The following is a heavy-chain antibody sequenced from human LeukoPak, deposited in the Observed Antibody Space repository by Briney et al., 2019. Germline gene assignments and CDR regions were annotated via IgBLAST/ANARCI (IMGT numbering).Heavy chain of an antibody. V-gene: IGHV3-23*01. D-gene: IGHD6-13*01. CDR2: ISGSGGST. CDR1: GFTFSSYW. Sequence: GGSLRLSCAASGFTFSSYWMSWVRQAPGKGLEWVSAISGSGGSTYYADSVKGRFTISRDNSKNTLYLQMNGLRAEDTAVYYCAKSRSVAAAGTHYWGQGTLVTVSS. J-gene: IGHJ4*02. CDR3: AKSRSVAAAGTHY.